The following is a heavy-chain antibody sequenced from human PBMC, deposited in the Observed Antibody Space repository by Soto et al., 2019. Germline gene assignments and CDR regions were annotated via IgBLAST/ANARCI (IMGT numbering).Heavy chain of an antibody. CDR2: ISASGGTT. CDR3: AKGGKSIEIRPEAYYAMDV. Sequence: QAGGSLRLSCAVSGFTFNNYAMSWVRQAPGKGLEWVSVISASGGTTFYADSVKGRFTISRDNSKNTLYLQMNSLRDEDTAVYYCAKGGKSIEIRPEAYYAMDVWGQGSTVTVSS. D-gene: IGHD6-6*01. V-gene: IGHV3-23*01. J-gene: IGHJ6*02. CDR1: GFTFNNYA.